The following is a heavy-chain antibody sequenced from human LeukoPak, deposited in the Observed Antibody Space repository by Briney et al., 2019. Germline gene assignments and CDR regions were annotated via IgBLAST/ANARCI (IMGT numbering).Heavy chain of an antibody. CDR3: ASMQRDGYNYGFDY. Sequence: SETLSLTCTVSGGSISSYYWSWIRQPAGKGLEWIGRIYTSGSTNYNPSLKSRVTMSVDTSKNQFSLKLSSVTAADTAVYYCASMQRDGYNYGFDYWGQGTLVTVSS. J-gene: IGHJ4*02. D-gene: IGHD5-24*01. CDR1: GGSISSYY. V-gene: IGHV4-4*07. CDR2: IYTSGST.